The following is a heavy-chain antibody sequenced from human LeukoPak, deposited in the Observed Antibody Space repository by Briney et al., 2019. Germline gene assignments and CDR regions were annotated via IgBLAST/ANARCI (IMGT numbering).Heavy chain of an antibody. CDR3: ARTPLGAHSDF. Sequence: SETLSLTCTVSGGSISDFYWSWIRQTPGKGLEWIGYIYYTGTTYYNPSLKSRVTISADTSQNRFSLRLSSVTAADTAAYFCARTPLGAHSDFWGQGTLVTVSP. CDR2: IYYTGTT. V-gene: IGHV4-59*01. CDR1: GGSISDFY. D-gene: IGHD3-16*01. J-gene: IGHJ4*02.